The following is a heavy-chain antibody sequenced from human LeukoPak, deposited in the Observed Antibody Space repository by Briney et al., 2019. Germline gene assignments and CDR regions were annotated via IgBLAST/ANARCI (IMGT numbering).Heavy chain of an antibody. CDR3: AKVLGSGYLPDFFDY. CDR1: GFTFSSSG. J-gene: IGHJ4*02. CDR2: ISYDGSNK. V-gene: IGHV3-30*18. D-gene: IGHD6-19*01. Sequence: GGSLRLSCAASGFTFSSSGMHWVRQAPGKGLEWVAVISYDGSNKYYADSVKGRFTISRDNSKNTLYLQMNSLRAEDTAVYYCAKVLGSGYLPDFFDYWGQGTLVTVSS.